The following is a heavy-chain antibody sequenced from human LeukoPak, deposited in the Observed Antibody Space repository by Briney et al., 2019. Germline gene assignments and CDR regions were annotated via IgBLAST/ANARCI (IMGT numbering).Heavy chain of an antibody. Sequence: GGSLRLSCTASGFTFRSHSMIWVRQAPGKGLEWISYISGSSGTIYYADSVKGRFIISRDNDKNSLYLQMNSLRAEDTAVYYCARGWLQFDYWGQGTLVTVSS. CDR1: GFTFRSHS. J-gene: IGHJ4*02. V-gene: IGHV3-48*01. CDR2: ISGSSGTI. D-gene: IGHD5-24*01. CDR3: ARGWLQFDY.